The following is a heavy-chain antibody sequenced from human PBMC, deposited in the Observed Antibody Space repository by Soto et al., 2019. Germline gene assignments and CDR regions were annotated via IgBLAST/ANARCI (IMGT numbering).Heavy chain of an antibody. J-gene: IGHJ4*02. V-gene: IGHV4-59*12. CDR2: IHYSGRT. CDR1: NGSISGFY. D-gene: IGHD1-26*01. CDR3: VRAGVGIGNHFDS. Sequence: SETLSLTCSVSNGSISGFYWTWIRQPPGKILEWIGYIHYSGRTDYNPSLTSRATMSVDTSKNQFSLNLKSITAADTAVYYCVRAGVGIGNHFDSWGRGTLVTVSS.